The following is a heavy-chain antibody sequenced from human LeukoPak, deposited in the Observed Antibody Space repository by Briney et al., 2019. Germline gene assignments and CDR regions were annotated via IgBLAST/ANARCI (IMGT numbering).Heavy chain of an antibody. J-gene: IGHJ6*02. CDR2: ISGSGGST. Sequence: GGSLRLSCAASGFTFSSYAMSWVRQAPGKGLEWASAISGSGGSTYYADSVKGRFTISRDNSKNTLYLQMNSLRAEDTAVYNCAKHMGDSEYYGMDVWGQGTTVTVSS. V-gene: IGHV3-23*01. CDR3: AKHMGDSEYYGMDV. CDR1: GFTFSSYA. D-gene: IGHD3-16*01.